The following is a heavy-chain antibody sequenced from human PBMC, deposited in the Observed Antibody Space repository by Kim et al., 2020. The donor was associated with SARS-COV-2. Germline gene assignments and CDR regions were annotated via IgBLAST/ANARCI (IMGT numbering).Heavy chain of an antibody. CDR1: GGSFSGYY. J-gene: IGHJ4*02. D-gene: IGHD1-1*01. Sequence: SETLSLTCAVYGGSFSGYYWSWIRQPQGKGLEWIGEINHSGSTNYNPSLKSRVTISVDTSKNQFSLKLSSVTAADTAVYYCARGLGPRSTGTPDYWGQGTLVTVSS. V-gene: IGHV4-34*01. CDR2: INHSGST. CDR3: ARGLGPRSTGTPDY.